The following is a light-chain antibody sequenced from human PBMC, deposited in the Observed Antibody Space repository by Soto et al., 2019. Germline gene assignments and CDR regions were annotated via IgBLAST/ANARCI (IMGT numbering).Light chain of an antibody. V-gene: IGKV3-20*01. J-gene: IGKJ3*01. CDR3: QQYGSSPLFT. CDR2: GAS. CDR1: QSVSSSY. Sequence: EIVLTQSPGTLSLSPGERATLSCRASQSVSSSYLAWYQQKPGQAPRLLIYGASSRTTAIPDRFSGSGSGTDFTLTICRLEPEDFAVYYCQQYGSSPLFTFGPGTKVDIK.